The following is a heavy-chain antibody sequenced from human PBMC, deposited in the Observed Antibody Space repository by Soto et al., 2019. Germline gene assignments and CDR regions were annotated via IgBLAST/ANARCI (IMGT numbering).Heavy chain of an antibody. D-gene: IGHD1-7*01. Sequence: QVQLQESGPGLVKPSGTLSLTCAVSGGSFTSNNWWTWVRQPPGQGLEWIGEIYRTGSTHYNPSLNSRVSISLDKPENQYSLKVTSLTAADTAVYYCASRDPGTSVDYWGQGTLVTVSS. CDR3: ASRDPGTSVDY. V-gene: IGHV4-4*02. CDR2: IYRTGST. J-gene: IGHJ4*02. CDR1: GGSFTSNNW.